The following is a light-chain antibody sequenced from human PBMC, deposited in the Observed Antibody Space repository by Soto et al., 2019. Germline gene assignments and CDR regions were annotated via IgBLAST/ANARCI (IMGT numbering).Light chain of an antibody. CDR3: EQLNSYPRT. Sequence: DIQLTQSPSFLSASVGDRVTITCRASQGISSYLAWYQQKPGKAPKLLIYAASTLQSGVPSRFSGSGSGTEFTLTIGSMQPEDFATYYCEQLNSYPRTLGQGTKLESK. V-gene: IGKV1-9*01. CDR2: AAS. CDR1: QGISSY. J-gene: IGKJ2*01.